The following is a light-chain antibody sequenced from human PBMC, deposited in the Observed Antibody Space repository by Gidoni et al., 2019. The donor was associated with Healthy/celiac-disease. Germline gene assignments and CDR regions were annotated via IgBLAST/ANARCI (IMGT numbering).Light chain of an antibody. Sequence: DIQITQSPSSLSASVGDRVTITCRASQSISSYLNWYQQKPGKAPKLLIYAASSLQSGVPSRFSGSGSGTDFTLTISSLQPEDFATYYCQQSYSTPRTFXQXTKLEIK. V-gene: IGKV1-39*01. J-gene: IGKJ2*02. CDR3: QQSYSTPRT. CDR2: AAS. CDR1: QSISSY.